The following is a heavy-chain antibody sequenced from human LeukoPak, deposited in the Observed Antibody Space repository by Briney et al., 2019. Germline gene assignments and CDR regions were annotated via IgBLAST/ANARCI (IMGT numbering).Heavy chain of an antibody. J-gene: IGHJ6*02. V-gene: IGHV4-34*01. CDR1: GGSFSGYY. Sequence: PSETLSLTCAVYGGSFSGYYWSWIRQPPGKGLEWIGEINHSGSTNYNPSLKSRVTIPVDTSKNQFSLKLSSVTAADTAVYYCARASSILTGYYYYYYGMDVWGQGTTVTVSS. CDR3: ARASSILTGYYYYYYGMDV. CDR2: INHSGST. D-gene: IGHD3-9*01.